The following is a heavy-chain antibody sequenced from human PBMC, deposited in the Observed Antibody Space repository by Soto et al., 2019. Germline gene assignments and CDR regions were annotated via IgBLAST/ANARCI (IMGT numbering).Heavy chain of an antibody. V-gene: IGHV1-18*01. CDR2: ISGYNGNP. D-gene: IGHD3-16*01. J-gene: IGHJ4*02. CDR1: GYTFTTYG. Sequence: VQLVQSGAEVKKPGASVKVSCKASGYTFTTYGSSWVRQAPGQGVEWMGWISGYNGNPKYAQKLQGRVTMTTDASTSTAHMELRSLRSDDTAVYYCARVHIIGGVITHEKGFDYWGQGTLVSVSS. CDR3: ARVHIIGGVITHEKGFDY.